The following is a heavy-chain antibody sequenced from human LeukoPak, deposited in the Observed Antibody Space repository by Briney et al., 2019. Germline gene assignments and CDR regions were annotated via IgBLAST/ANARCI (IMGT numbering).Heavy chain of an antibody. J-gene: IGHJ4*02. V-gene: IGHV3-30*02. Sequence: PGGSLRLSCAASGFTFSNAWMSWVRQAPGKGLEWVAFIRYDGSNKYYADSVKGRFTISRDNSKNTLYLQMNSLRAEDTAVYYCAKDPGVVTYFDYWGQGTLVTVSS. CDR1: GFTFSNAW. D-gene: IGHD2-21*02. CDR2: IRYDGSNK. CDR3: AKDPGVVTYFDY.